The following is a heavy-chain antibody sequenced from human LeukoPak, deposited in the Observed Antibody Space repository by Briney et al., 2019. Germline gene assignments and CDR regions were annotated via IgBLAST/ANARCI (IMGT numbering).Heavy chain of an antibody. CDR3: AKDRLVGSYYGFDY. Sequence: PGGSLRLSCAASGFTFRSYAMSWVPQAPGKGLEWVSGISGDGDTTYYADSVKGRITTSRDNSKNTLYLQLNSLRAEDTAVYYCAKDRLVGSYYGFDYWGQGTLVTVSS. J-gene: IGHJ4*02. CDR2: ISGDGDTT. CDR1: GFTFRSYA. D-gene: IGHD1-26*01. V-gene: IGHV3-23*01.